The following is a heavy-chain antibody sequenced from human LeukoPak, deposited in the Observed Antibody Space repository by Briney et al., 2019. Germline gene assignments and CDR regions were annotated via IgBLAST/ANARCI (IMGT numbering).Heavy chain of an antibody. J-gene: IGHJ5*02. CDR2: INPSTGST. D-gene: IGHD6-25*01. CDR3: AREPAAGYNWFDP. Sequence: ASVRGFCKASGYTFTSCNMHWVGPAPGQRLEWMGIINPSTGSTTYAQKFQDRVTMTRDTSTSTVYMDLSSLRSEDTAVYYCAREPAAGYNWFDPWGQGTLVTVSS. V-gene: IGHV1-46*01. CDR1: GYTFTSCN.